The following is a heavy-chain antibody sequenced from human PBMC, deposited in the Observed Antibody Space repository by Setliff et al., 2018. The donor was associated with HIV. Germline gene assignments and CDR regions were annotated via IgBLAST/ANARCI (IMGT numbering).Heavy chain of an antibody. CDR3: ARHDTEYSSYPIGY. CDR1: GDSINSGTYY. V-gene: IGHV4-61*02. CDR2: LHLSGDT. J-gene: IGHJ4*02. Sequence: SETLSLTCTVSGDSINSGTYYWSWIRQPAGKGLEWIGRLHLSGDTNYNPSLKSRVTMSIDTSKNQFSLKLSSVTAADTAVYYCARHDTEYSSYPIGYWGQGNLVTVSS. D-gene: IGHD6-6*01.